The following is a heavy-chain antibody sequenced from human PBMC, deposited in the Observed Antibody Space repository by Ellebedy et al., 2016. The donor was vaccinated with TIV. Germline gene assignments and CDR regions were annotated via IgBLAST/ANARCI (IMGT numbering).Heavy chain of an antibody. J-gene: IGHJ4*02. V-gene: IGHV3-30-3*01. CDR3: AREHMTSTVSPLDY. CDR1: GFSFSSYA. CDR2: ISYDGSHR. D-gene: IGHD1-1*01. Sequence: PGGSLRLSCSASGFSFSSYAMHWVRQAPGKGLEWVAIISYDGSHRYYADSVKGRFTISREISKNTLYLQMNSLRAEDTAVYYCAREHMTSTVSPLDYWGQGTLVTVSS.